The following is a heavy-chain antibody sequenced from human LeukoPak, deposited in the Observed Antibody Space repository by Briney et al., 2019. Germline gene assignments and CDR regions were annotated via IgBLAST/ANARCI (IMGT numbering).Heavy chain of an antibody. CDR2: INPSGST. CDR3: ARRGTAYDY. J-gene: IGHJ4*02. Sequence: KSSETLSLTCAVYGGSFSGYYWSWIREPPGKGLESIGEINPSGSTNYNPSLKSRVTISVDTSKNQFSLKLSSVTAADTAVYYCARRGTAYDYWGQGTLVTVSS. CDR1: GGSFSGYY. D-gene: IGHD5-18*01. V-gene: IGHV4-34*01.